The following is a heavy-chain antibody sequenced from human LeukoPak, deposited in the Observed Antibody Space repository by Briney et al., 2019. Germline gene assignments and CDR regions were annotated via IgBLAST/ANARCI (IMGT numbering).Heavy chain of an antibody. CDR3: ARGHYGSGSYWIDY. D-gene: IGHD3-10*01. CDR1: GYTFTSYD. J-gene: IGHJ4*02. V-gene: IGHV1-8*01. CDR2: MNPNSGNT. Sequence: ASVKVSCKASGYTFTSYDINWVRQATGQGLEWMGWMNPNSGNTGYAQKFQGRVTMTRNTSISTAYMELSSLRSEDTAVYYCARGHYGSGSYWIDYWGQGTLVTVSS.